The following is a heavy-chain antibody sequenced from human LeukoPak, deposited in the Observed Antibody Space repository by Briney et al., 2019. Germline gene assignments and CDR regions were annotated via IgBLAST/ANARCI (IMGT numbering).Heavy chain of an antibody. D-gene: IGHD3-10*01. CDR1: GFTFSSYV. Sequence: PGGSLRLSCAASGFTFSSYVMHWVRQAPGKGLEWVAIISYDGSNEYYADSVKGRFTISRDNAKNSLYLQMNSLRAEDTAVYYCARDNADYYGSGSDPYYFDYCGQGTLVTVSS. CDR2: ISYDGSNE. V-gene: IGHV3-30*04. CDR3: ARDNADYYGSGSDPYYFDY. J-gene: IGHJ4*02.